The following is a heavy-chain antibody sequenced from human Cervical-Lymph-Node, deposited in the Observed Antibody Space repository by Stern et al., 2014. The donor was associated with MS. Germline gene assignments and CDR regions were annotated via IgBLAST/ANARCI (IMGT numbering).Heavy chain of an antibody. Sequence: QLEESGPEVKKPGTSVKVSCKASGFTFTSSAVPWVRQARGQRLEWHGRIVVGSGNTNYAQKFQERVTITRDMSTSTAYMELSSLRSEDTAVYYCAADQDYGDYGDLFDYWGQGTLVTVSS. V-gene: IGHV1-58*01. CDR2: IVVGSGNT. CDR1: GFTFTSSA. D-gene: IGHD4-17*01. J-gene: IGHJ4*02. CDR3: AADQDYGDYGDLFDY.